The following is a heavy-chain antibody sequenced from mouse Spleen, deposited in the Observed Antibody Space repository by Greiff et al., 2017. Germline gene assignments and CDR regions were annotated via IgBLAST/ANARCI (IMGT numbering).Heavy chain of an antibody. Sequence: DVKLVESGGGLVKPGGSLKLSCAASGFTFSSYAMSWVRQTPEKRLEWVATISSGGSYTYYPDSVKGRFTISRDNAKNTLYLQMSSLRSEDTAMYYCARRGYGSSYEAWFAYWGQGTLVTVSA. J-gene: IGHJ3*01. CDR3: ARRGYGSSYEAWFAY. CDR2: ISSGGSYT. CDR1: GFTFSSYA. D-gene: IGHD1-1*01. V-gene: IGHV5-9-1*01.